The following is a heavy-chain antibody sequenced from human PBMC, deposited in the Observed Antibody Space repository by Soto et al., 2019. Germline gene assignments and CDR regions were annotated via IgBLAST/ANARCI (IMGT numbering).Heavy chain of an antibody. CDR1: GFTFSSYA. Sequence: GGSLRLSCAASGFTFSSYAMHWVRQAPGKGLEWVAVISYDGSNKYYADSVKGRFTISRDNSKNTLYLQMNSLRAEDTAVYYCARAYSSGWYRFYFDYWGQGTLVTVSS. CDR2: ISYDGSNK. V-gene: IGHV3-30-3*01. CDR3: ARAYSSGWYRFYFDY. D-gene: IGHD6-19*01. J-gene: IGHJ4*02.